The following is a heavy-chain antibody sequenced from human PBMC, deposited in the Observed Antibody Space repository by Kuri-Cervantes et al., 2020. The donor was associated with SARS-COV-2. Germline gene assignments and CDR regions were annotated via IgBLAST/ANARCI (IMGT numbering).Heavy chain of an antibody. D-gene: IGHD3-22*01. V-gene: IGHV4-39*01. CDR1: GGSISSGSYY. CDR2: IYYSGST. J-gene: IGHJ5*02. CDR3: ARHELAITMIVVVPRSWFDP. Sequence: GSLRLSCTVSGGSISSGSYYWSWIRQPAGKGLEWIGSIYYSGSTYYNPSLKSRVTISVDTSKNQFSLKLSSVTAADTAVYYCARHELAITMIVVVPRSWFDPWGQGTLVTVSS.